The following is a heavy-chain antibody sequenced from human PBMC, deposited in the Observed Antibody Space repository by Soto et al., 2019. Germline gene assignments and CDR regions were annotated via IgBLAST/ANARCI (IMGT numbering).Heavy chain of an antibody. CDR2: IYPGDSDT. J-gene: IGHJ6*02. CDR1: GYSFTNYW. V-gene: IGHV5-51*01. D-gene: IGHD3-3*01. Sequence: GESLKISCKGSGYSFTNYWIGWVRQMPGKGLDWMGIIYPGDSDTGYNPSFQGQVTISTDNSIDTAYLQWNSLKASDTAIYYCAKHISRDFDFWSGLYYYYAMDVWGQGTTVTVSS. CDR3: AKHISRDFDFWSGLYYYYAMDV.